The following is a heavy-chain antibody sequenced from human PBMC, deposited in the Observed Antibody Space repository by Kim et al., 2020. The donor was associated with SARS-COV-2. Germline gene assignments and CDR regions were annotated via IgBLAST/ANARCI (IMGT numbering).Heavy chain of an antibody. Sequence: SVKVSCKASGGTFSSYAISWVRQAPGQGLEWMGRIIPILGIANYAQKFQGRVTITADKSTSTAYMELSSLRSEDTAVYYCASGGRNWNDDAFDIWGQGTMGTVSS. CDR1: GGTFSSYA. D-gene: IGHD1-1*01. V-gene: IGHV1-69*04. CDR3: ASGGRNWNDDAFDI. J-gene: IGHJ3*02. CDR2: IIPILGIA.